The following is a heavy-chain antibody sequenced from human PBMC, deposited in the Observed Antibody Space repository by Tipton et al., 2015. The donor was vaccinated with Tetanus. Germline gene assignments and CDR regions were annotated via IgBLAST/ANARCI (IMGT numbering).Heavy chain of an antibody. CDR2: IYESGTT. D-gene: IGHD3-22*01. Sequence: TLSLTCDVSGGSISGGGYSWSWIRQPPGPGKGLEWSGYIYESGTTHYNPSLKSRVTLSLDMSKNHVSLNLTSVTAADTAVYYCARAVRFYYDSSTYYQYYFDSWGQGTLVTVSS. CDR1: GGSISGGGYS. J-gene: IGHJ4*02. V-gene: IGHV4-30-2*01. CDR3: ARAVRFYYDSSTYYQYYFDS.